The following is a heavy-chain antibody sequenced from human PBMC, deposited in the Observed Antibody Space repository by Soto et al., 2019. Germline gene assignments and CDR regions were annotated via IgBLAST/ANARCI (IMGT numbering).Heavy chain of an antibody. CDR3: GRSAGGRYTVYDY. CDR1: GFTFSSYA. Sequence: PGGSLRLSCAASGFTFSSYAMHWVRQAPGTGLDWVAVISYDGRDKYYPDSVKRRFTISRDNSKNTLYLQMNRLRAEDTAFYYYGRSAGGRYTVYDYGGQGTLVTLSS. J-gene: IGHJ4*02. CDR2: ISYDGRDK. D-gene: IGHD1-26*01. V-gene: IGHV3-30*04.